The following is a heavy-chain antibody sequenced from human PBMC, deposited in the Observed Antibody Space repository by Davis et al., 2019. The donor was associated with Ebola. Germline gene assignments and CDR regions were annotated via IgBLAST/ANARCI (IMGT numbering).Heavy chain of an antibody. CDR1: GGSISRTTYY. CDR3: ARFERDYGDYYFDY. V-gene: IGHV4-39*01. J-gene: IGHJ4*02. CDR2: IYYSGSS. Sequence: MPGGSLRLSCIVSGGSISRTTYYWGWIRQPPGKGREWIGTIYYSGSSYYNPSLKSRVTMSMDTSKNQFSLKLSSVTAADTAVYYCARFERDYGDYYFDYWGQGTLVTVSS. D-gene: IGHD4-17*01.